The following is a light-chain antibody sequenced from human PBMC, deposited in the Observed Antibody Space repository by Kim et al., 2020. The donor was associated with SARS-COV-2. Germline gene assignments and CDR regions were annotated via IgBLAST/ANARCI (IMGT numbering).Light chain of an antibody. CDR3: QQYYSWPPGK. J-gene: IGKJ1*01. Sequence: SPGERATLYCRASRSVGSNLAWYQQKPGQTPSLLIYGASTRATGIPARFSGSGSGTEFILTISSLQSEDSAVYYCQQYYSWPPGKFGQGTKVDIK. V-gene: IGKV3-15*01. CDR1: RSVGSN. CDR2: GAS.